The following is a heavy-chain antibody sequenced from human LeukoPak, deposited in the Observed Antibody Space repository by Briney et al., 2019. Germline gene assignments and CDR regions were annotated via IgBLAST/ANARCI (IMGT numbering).Heavy chain of an antibody. CDR1: GGSISSSSYY. CDR2: IYYSGST. J-gene: IGHJ4*02. D-gene: IGHD3-3*01. CDR3: ARSPYDFWSGYYGQIDY. V-gene: IGHV4-39*07. Sequence: SETLSLTCTVSGGSISSSSYYWGWIRQPPGKGLEWIGSIYYSGSTYYNPSLKSRVTISVDTSKNQFSLKLSSVTAADTAVYYCARSPYDFWSGYYGQIDYWGQGTLVTVSS.